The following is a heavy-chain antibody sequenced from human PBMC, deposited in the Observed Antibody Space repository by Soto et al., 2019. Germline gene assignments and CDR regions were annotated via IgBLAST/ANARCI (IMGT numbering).Heavy chain of an antibody. V-gene: IGHV3-74*01. CDR2: INAEGTTT. CDR3: ASLMIRETIDF. CDR1: GFTFGSYW. J-gene: IGHJ4*02. Sequence: EVQLVESGGGLVQPGGSLRLSCEASGFTFGSYWMNWVRQAPGKGLAWVSRINAEGTTTFYADSVKGRFTISSDNAKNTLYLDMHRLVAEDTAVYFCASLMIRETIDFWGQGTLVTVSP. D-gene: IGHD3-16*01.